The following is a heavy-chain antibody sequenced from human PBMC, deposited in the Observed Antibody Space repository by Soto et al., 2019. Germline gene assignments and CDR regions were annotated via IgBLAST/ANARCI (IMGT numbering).Heavy chain of an antibody. CDR3: AREERPIYYYDMDV. CDR2: INPNSGGT. Sequence: GASVKVSCKASGYIFTGYHMHWVRQAPGQGLEWMGWINPNSGGTKYAQKFQGRVTMTRDTSISTAYMELSSLRSDDTAVYYCAREERPIYYYDMDVWGQGTTVTVSS. J-gene: IGHJ6*02. D-gene: IGHD1-1*01. CDR1: GYIFTGYH. V-gene: IGHV1-2*02.